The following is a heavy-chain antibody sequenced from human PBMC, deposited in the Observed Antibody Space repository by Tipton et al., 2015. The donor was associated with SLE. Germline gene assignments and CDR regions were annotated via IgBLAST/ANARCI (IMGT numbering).Heavy chain of an antibody. CDR3: ARGLYYYYGMDV. Sequence: TLSLTCTVSGGSISSYYWSWIRQPPGKGLEWIGYIYYSGSTNYNPSLKSRVTISVDMSKNQFSLKLSSVTAADTAVYYCARGLYYYYGMDVWGQGTTVTVSS. J-gene: IGHJ6*02. V-gene: IGHV4-59*01. CDR1: GGSISSYY. CDR2: IYYSGST.